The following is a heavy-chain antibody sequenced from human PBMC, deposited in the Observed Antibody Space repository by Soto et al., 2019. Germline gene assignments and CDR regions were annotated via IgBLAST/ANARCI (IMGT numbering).Heavy chain of an antibody. J-gene: IGHJ4*02. D-gene: IGHD5-12*01. CDR3: ATDHPRYSGYDYVDY. CDR1: GFTFSDYY. CDR2: ISSSSSYT. Sequence: QVQLVESGGGLVKPGESLRLSCAASGFTFSDYYMSWIRQAPGKGLEWVSYISSSSSYTNYADSVKGRFTISRDNAKNSLYLQMNSLRAEDTAVYYCATDHPRYSGYDYVDYWGQGPLVTVSS. V-gene: IGHV3-11*05.